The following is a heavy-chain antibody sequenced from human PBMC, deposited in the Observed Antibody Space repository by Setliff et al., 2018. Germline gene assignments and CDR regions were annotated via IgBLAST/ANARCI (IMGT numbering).Heavy chain of an antibody. V-gene: IGHV4-34*01. Sequence: TSETLSLTCAAYGGTFSDYYWTWIRQTPGKGLEWIGEISHTGSTNYNPSLKSRVTISINTSKKQFSLMMNSVTAADTGVYFCARVVPTARRGRLYYYYMDVWDKGATVTVSS. CDR2: ISHTGST. J-gene: IGHJ6*03. CDR1: GGTFSDYY. CDR3: ARVVPTARRGRLYYYYMDV. D-gene: IGHD1-1*01.